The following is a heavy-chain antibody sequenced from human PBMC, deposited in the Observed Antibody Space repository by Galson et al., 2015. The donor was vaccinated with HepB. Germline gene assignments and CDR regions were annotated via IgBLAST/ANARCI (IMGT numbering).Heavy chain of an antibody. CDR3: ARGETVGPATGFDC. D-gene: IGHD1-26*01. V-gene: IGHV3-74*01. CDR2: INGDGSST. Sequence: SLRLSCAASGFTFSSYWMHWVRQAPGKGLVWVSRINGDGSSTNYADSVEGRFTISRDNAKNSLYLQMHSLRAEDTAVYYCARGETVGPATGFDCWGLGTLVTVSS. CDR1: GFTFSSYW. J-gene: IGHJ4*02.